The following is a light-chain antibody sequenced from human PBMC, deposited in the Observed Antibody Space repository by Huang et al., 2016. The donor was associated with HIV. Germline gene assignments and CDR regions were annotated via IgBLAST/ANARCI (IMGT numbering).Light chain of an antibody. Sequence: DIQMTQSPSSLSASVGDRVTITCRASQSISNYLNWYQQKPGKAPKLLIYAASSLHSGVPSRFSGSGSGTDFTLTISSLQPEDFATYYCQQSYSTPITFGQGTRLEIK. CDR3: QQSYSTPIT. CDR1: QSISNY. V-gene: IGKV1-39*01. CDR2: AAS. J-gene: IGKJ5*01.